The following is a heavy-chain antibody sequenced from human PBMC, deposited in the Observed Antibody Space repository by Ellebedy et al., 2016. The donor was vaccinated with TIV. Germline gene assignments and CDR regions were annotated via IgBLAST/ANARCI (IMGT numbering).Heavy chain of an antibody. J-gene: IGHJ4*02. V-gene: IGHV1-8*01. CDR1: GYTFTSYD. D-gene: IGHD2-8*01. Sequence: ASVKVSCKASGYTFTSYDINWVRQATGQGLEWMGWMNPNSGNTGYAQKFQGIVTMSRNTSTSTAYLQLSSLRSEDTAVYYCARRQLYMSDYWGQGTLVTVSS. CDR3: ARRQLYMSDY. CDR2: MNPNSGNT.